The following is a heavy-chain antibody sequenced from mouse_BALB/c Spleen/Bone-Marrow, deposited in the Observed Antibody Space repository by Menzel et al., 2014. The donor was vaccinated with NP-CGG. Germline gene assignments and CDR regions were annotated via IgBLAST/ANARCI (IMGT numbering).Heavy chain of an antibody. Sequence: EVMLVESGGGLVKPGGSLKLSCAASGFAFSSYDMSWVRQTPEKRLEWVATISSGGSYTYYPDSVKGRFTISRDNARNTLYLQTSSLRSEDTALYYCARHPYYGNYPAWFAYWGQGTLVTVSA. V-gene: IGHV5-9*02. J-gene: IGHJ3*01. CDR1: GFAFSSYD. D-gene: IGHD2-10*01. CDR2: ISSGGSYT. CDR3: ARHPYYGNYPAWFAY.